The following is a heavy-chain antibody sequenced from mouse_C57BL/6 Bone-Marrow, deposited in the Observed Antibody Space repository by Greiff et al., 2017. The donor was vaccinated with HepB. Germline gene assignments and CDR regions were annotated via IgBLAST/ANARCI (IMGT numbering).Heavy chain of an antibody. CDR1: GYTFTSYW. CDR3: ARVGITTVVVTDY. J-gene: IGHJ2*01. Sequence: QVQLQQPGAELVKPGASVKMSCKASGYTFTSYWITWVKRRPGQGLEWIGDIYPGSGSTNYNEKFKSKATLTVDTSSSTAYMQLSSLTSEDSAVYYCARVGITTVVVTDYWGQGTTLTVSS. D-gene: IGHD1-1*01. CDR2: IYPGSGST. V-gene: IGHV1-55*01.